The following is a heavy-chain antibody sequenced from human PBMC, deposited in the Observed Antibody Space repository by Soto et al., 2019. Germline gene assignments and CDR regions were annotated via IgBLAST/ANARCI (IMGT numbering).Heavy chain of an antibody. Sequence: GGSLRLSCVGSGFSFRTYAMSCVRQAPGKGLEWVSSISNNGGSTYYADSVKGRFTISRDNSKDTLYLQLSSLRPEDTAVYYCAKWYSHLVVVAGPPLGMDVSGPATIVTVSS. D-gene: IGHD2-15*01. CDR1: GFSFRTYA. V-gene: IGHV3-23*01. CDR3: AKWYSHLVVVAGPPLGMDV. CDR2: ISNNGGST. J-gene: IGHJ6*02.